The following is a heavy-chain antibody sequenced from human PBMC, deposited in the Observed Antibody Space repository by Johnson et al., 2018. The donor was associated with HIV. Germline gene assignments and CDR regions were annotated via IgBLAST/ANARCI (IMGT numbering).Heavy chain of an antibody. CDR2: ISGSGGDT. CDR1: GFTFSSYA. CDR3: ARDDRPDGFDI. Sequence: VQLVESGGGLVQPGGSLRLSCAASGFTFSSYAMSWVRQAPGKGLEWVSAISGSGGDTYYADSVQGRFTISRDRSKNTVSLQMNSLRVEDTAVYYCARDDRPDGFDIWGQGTMVTVSS. J-gene: IGHJ3*02. D-gene: IGHD1-14*01. V-gene: IGHV3-23*04.